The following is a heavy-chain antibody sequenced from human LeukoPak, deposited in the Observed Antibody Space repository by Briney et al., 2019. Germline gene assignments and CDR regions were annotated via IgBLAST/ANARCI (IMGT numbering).Heavy chain of an antibody. V-gene: IGHV4-34*03. CDR3: AAEEIVIVPTATNSYFDT. CDR2: INHSGST. Sequence: SETLSLTCAVYGGSFSGYYWSWIRQPPGKGLEWIGEINHSGSTNYNPSLKSRVTMSDDTSKNQFSLRLSSVTAADTAVYYCAAEEIVIVPTATNSYFDTWGQGILVTVSS. J-gene: IGHJ4*02. CDR1: GGSFSGYY. D-gene: IGHD2-2*01.